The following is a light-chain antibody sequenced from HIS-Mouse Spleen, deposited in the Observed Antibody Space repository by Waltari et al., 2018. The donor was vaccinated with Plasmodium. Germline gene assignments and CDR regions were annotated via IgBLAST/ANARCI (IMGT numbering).Light chain of an antibody. CDR1: ALPKKY. V-gene: IGLV3-10*01. CDR2: EDS. CDR3: YSTDSSGNHRV. J-gene: IGLJ3*02. Sequence: SYELTQPPSVSVSPGQPARITCSGDALPKKYAYWYQQKSGQAPVLVIYEDSKRPSGIPEGFSGSSSGTIATLTISGAQVEDEADYYCYSTDSSGNHRVFGGGTKLTVL.